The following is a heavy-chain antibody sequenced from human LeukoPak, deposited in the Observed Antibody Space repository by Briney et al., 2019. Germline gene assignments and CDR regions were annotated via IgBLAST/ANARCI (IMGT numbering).Heavy chain of an antibody. CDR1: SGSITSNSYY. Sequence: SETLSLTCTVSSGSITSNSYYWGWIRQHPGKGLEWIGSTYYSGNTWYNPSLKSRVSISVDTSKHQFFLKVRSVTAADAGVYFCARDHACGYGVCSYFDCSGQATQLTVCS. CDR3: ARDHACGYGVCSYFDC. CDR2: TYYSGNT. J-gene: IGHJ4*02. V-gene: IGHV4-39*07. D-gene: IGHD5/OR15-5a*01.